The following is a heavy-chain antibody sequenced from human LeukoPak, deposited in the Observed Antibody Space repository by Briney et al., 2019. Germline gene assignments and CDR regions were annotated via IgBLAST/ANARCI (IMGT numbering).Heavy chain of an antibody. CDR2: IYTSGST. Sequence: SETLSLTCTVSGGSISSYYWSWIRQPAGKGLEWIGRIYTSGSTNYNPSLKSRVTMSVETSKNQFSLKLSSVTAADTAVYYCARETSHYYGSGSYFEVGWFDPWGQGTLVTVSS. CDR3: ARETSHYYGSGSYFEVGWFDP. V-gene: IGHV4-4*07. J-gene: IGHJ5*02. CDR1: GGSISSYY. D-gene: IGHD3-10*01.